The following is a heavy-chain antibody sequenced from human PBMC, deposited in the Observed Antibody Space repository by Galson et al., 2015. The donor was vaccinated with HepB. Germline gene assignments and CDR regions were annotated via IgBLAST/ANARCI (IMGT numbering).Heavy chain of an antibody. D-gene: IGHD5-18*01. V-gene: IGHV3-48*02. J-gene: IGHJ4*02. CDR3: ARDLWGYSYGPGVYFDY. CDR1: GFTFSSYG. Sequence: SLRLSCAASGFTFSSYGMNWVRQAPGKGLEWVSYISGSGTIIYHADSVKGRFTISRDNAKNSLYLQMNSLRDEDTAEYYCARDLWGYSYGPGVYFDYWGQGTLVTVSS. CDR2: ISGSGTII.